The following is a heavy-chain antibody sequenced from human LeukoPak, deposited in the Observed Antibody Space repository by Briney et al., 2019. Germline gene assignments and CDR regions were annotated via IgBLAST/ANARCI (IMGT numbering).Heavy chain of an antibody. J-gene: IGHJ5*02. CDR1: GFTFSDYY. D-gene: IGHD5-12*01. CDR3: AKSGRATGGWFGP. CDR2: ISGSGDST. V-gene: IGHV3-23*01. Sequence: GGSLRLSCAASGFTFSDYYMSWIRQAPGKGLEWVSAISGSGDSTYYADSVKGRFTISRDNSKNTLYLQMNSLRAEDTAVYYCAKSGRATGGWFGPWGQGTLVTVSS.